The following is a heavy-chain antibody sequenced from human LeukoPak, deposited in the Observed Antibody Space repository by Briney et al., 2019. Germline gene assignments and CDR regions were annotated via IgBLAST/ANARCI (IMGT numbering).Heavy chain of an antibody. D-gene: IGHD6-13*01. CDR3: ARVGRQLAPFDY. CDR1: GGSISSYY. J-gene: IGHJ4*02. CDR2: IYTSGST. V-gene: IGHV4-4*07. Sequence: SETLSLTCTVSGGSISSYYWSWIRQPAGKGLEWIGRIYTSGSTNYNPSLKSRVTMSVDASKNQFSLKLSSVTAADTAVYYCARVGRQLAPFDYWGQGTLVTVSS.